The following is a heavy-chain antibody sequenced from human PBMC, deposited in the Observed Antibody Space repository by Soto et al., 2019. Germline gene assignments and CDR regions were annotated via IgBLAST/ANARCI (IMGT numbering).Heavy chain of an antibody. CDR1: GFTFSSYS. J-gene: IGHJ3*02. V-gene: IGHV3-21*01. D-gene: IGHD6-19*01. CDR2: ISSSSYI. Sequence: PGGSLRLSCAASGFTFSSYSMNWVRQAPGKGLEWVSSISSSSYIYYADSVKGRFTISRDNAKNSLYLQMNSLRAEDTAVYYCARGPQYSSGWRGAHDAFDIWGQGTMVTV. CDR3: ARGPQYSSGWRGAHDAFDI.